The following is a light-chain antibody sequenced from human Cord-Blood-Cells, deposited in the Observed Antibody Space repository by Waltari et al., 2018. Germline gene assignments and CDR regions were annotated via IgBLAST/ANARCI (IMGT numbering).Light chain of an antibody. CDR3: QSADSSGTYWV. CDR2: NDS. Sequence: SYELTQPPSVSVSPGQTARITCPGDALPKQYAYWYQQKPGQAPVLVIYNDSERPSGIPERFSGSSSGTTVTLTISGVQAEDEADYYCQSADSSGTYWVFGGGTKLTVL. CDR1: ALPKQY. V-gene: IGLV3-25*03. J-gene: IGLJ3*02.